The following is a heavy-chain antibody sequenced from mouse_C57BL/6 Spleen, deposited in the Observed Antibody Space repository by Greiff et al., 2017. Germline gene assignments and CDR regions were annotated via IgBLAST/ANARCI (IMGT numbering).Heavy chain of an antibody. CDR3: ARGYYGSSVFAY. D-gene: IGHD1-1*01. CDR2: IYPSDSET. CDR1: GYTFTSYW. Sequence: QVQLQQPGAELVRPGSSVKLSCKASGYTFTSYWMDWVKQRPGQGLEWIGNIYPSDSETHYNQKFKDKATLTVDKSSSTAYMQLSSLTSDDSAVYYCARGYYGSSVFAYWGQGTLVTVSA. V-gene: IGHV1-61*01. J-gene: IGHJ3*01.